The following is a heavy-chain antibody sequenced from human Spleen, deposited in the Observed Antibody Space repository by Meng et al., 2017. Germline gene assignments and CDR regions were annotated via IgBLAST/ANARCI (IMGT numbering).Heavy chain of an antibody. CDR3: ARERGILVGNNNFDY. CDR1: GGSMSSGDYY. CDR2: IYDSGYT. Sequence: QVQLQEPGPGLVKPSQTLSLTCTVSGGSMSSGDYYWSWIRQPPGKGLEWIGYIYDSGYTYYNPSLKSRVTISVDTSKNQFSLKLSSVTAADTAVYYCARERGILVGNNNFDYWGQGTLVTVSS. J-gene: IGHJ4*02. D-gene: IGHD2-21*01. V-gene: IGHV4-30-4*01.